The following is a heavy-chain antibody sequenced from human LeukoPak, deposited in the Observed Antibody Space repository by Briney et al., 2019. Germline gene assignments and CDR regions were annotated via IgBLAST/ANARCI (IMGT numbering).Heavy chain of an antibody. J-gene: IGHJ4*02. CDR3: SRGKPETVFDS. Sequence: PSETLSLTRDVYAGSFSGYCWSWIRQSPGMRLEWIGEINHNGIINFNASLESRVTISVDTSKNQFSLKLSSVTAADTAVYYCSRGKPETVFDSWGQGTLVTVSS. CDR2: INHNGII. D-gene: IGHD2-21*02. CDR1: AGSFSGYC. V-gene: IGHV4-34*01.